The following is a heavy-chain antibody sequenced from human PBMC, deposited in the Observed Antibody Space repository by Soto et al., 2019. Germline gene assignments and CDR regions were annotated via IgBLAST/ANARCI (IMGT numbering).Heavy chain of an antibody. Sequence: ASVKVSCKASGYTFTGYYMHWVRQAPGQGLEWMGWINPNSGGTNYAQKFQGWVTMTRDTSISTAYMELSRLRSDDTAVYYCARMGAGEAADDSHPYYYGMDVWGQGTTVTVSS. CDR3: ARMGAGEAADDSHPYYYGMDV. J-gene: IGHJ6*02. D-gene: IGHD6-13*01. V-gene: IGHV1-2*04. CDR1: GYTFTGYY. CDR2: INPNSGGT.